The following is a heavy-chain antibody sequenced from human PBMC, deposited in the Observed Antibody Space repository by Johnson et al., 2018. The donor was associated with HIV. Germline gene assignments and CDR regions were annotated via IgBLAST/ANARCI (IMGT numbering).Heavy chain of an antibody. V-gene: IGHV3-30*04. Sequence: QVQLVESGGGVVQSGRSLRLSCAASGFTFSSYAMHWVRQAPGKGLEWVAVISYDGSNKYYADSVKGRFTISRDNSKNTLYLQMNSLRAEDTAVYYCAFIEYSSLDAFDIWGQGTMVTVSS. J-gene: IGHJ3*02. CDR1: GFTFSSYA. CDR2: ISYDGSNK. CDR3: AFIEYSSLDAFDI. D-gene: IGHD6-6*01.